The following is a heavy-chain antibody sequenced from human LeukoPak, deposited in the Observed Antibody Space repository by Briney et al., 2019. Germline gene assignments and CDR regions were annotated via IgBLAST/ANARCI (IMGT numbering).Heavy chain of an antibody. J-gene: IGHJ6*03. CDR1: GYTFTGYY. V-gene: IGHV1-2*02. Sequence: ASVKVSCKASGYTFTGYYMHWVRQAPGQGLEWMGWINPNSGGTNYAQKFQGRVTMTRDTSKNQFSLKLSSVTAADTAVYYCARLKYYSNYYYYYMDVWGKGTTVTVSS. CDR3: ARLKYYSNYYYYYMDV. D-gene: IGHD4-11*01. CDR2: INPNSGGT.